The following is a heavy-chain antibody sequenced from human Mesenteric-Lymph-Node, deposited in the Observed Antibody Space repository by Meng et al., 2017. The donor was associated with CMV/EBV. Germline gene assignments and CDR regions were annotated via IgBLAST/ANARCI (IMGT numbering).Heavy chain of an antibody. V-gene: IGHV3-48*04. CDR2: ISRSSTTI. CDR1: GFSFSTYS. J-gene: IGHJ6*02. CDR3: ARDRDLWSGTPRGMDV. D-gene: IGHD3-3*01. Sequence: GESLKISCAASGFSFSTYSVSWVRQAPGRGLEWVSYISRSSTTIYYADSVKGRFTISRDNAENSVYLQMNSLGAEDTAVYFCARDRDLWSGTPRGMDVWGQGTTVTVSS.